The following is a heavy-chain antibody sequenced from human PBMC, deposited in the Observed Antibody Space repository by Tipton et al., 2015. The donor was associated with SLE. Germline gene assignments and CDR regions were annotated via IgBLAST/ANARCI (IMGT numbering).Heavy chain of an antibody. Sequence: LRLSCAASGFTFDDYAMHWVRQAPGKGLEWVGHIYTSGSTHYNPSLESRVSMSLDMSSNQFSLKLTSVTAADTAVYYCARGDDIATDHFDYWGQGSLVTVSS. D-gene: IGHD2-15*01. J-gene: IGHJ4*02. CDR1: GFTFDDYA. CDR2: IYTSGST. V-gene: IGHV4-4*08. CDR3: ARGDDIATDHFDY.